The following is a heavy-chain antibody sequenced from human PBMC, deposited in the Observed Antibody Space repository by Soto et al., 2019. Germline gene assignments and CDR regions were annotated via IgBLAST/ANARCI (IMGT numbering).Heavy chain of an antibody. D-gene: IGHD3-22*01. Sequence: ASVKVSCKASGYTFSFYGIDWVRQAPGQGLEWMGWISGYNGVTHYAQKFQDRVRLTTDPSTSTVYMELRSLRSDDTAVYFCARPNYPMYYFESSGFKGGLDVWG. V-gene: IGHV1-18*01. CDR1: GYTFSFYG. J-gene: IGHJ6*02. CDR2: ISGYNGVT. CDR3: ARPNYPMYYFESSGFKGGLDV.